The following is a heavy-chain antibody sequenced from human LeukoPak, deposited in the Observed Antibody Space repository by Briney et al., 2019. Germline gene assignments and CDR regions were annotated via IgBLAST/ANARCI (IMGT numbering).Heavy chain of an antibody. CDR1: GFTFSSYG. J-gene: IGHJ3*02. D-gene: IGHD3-10*01. CDR3: AKGLLWFGELDLDAFDI. CDR2: IRYDGSNK. Sequence: GGSLRLSCAASGFTFSSYGMHWVRQAPGKGLEWVAFIRYDGSNKYYADSVKGRFTISRDNSKNTLYLQMNSLRAGDTAVYYCAKGLLWFGELDLDAFDIWGQGTMVTVSS. V-gene: IGHV3-30*02.